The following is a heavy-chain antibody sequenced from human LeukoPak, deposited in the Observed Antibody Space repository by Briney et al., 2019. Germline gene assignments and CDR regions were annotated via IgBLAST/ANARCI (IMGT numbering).Heavy chain of an antibody. Sequence: GGSLRLSCADYGFTFSSYSMNWVRQAPGKGLEWVSSISSSSSYIYYADSVKGRFTISRDNAKSSLYLQMNSLRAEDTAVYYCARATDYYDSEPSWGQGTLVTVSS. CDR1: GFTFSSYS. J-gene: IGHJ5*02. V-gene: IGHV3-21*01. D-gene: IGHD3-10*01. CDR2: ISSSSSYI. CDR3: ARATDYYDSEPS.